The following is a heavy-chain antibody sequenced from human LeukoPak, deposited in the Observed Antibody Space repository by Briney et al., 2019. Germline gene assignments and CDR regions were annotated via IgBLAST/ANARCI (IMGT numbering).Heavy chain of an antibody. CDR1: GGSISSYY. CDR2: IYTSGST. J-gene: IGHJ3*02. D-gene: IGHD3-22*01. Sequence: PSETLSLTCTVSGGSISSYYWSWIRQPPGKGLEWIGRIYTSGSTNYNSSLKSRVTMSVDTSKNQFSLKLSSVTAADTAVYYCARGGYYYDSSGYLLDIWGQGTMVTVSS. V-gene: IGHV4-4*07. CDR3: ARGGYYYDSSGYLLDI.